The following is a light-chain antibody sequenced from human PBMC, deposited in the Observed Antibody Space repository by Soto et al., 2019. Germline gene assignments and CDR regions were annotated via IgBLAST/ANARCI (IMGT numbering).Light chain of an antibody. V-gene: IGKV3-11*01. CDR2: DTS. J-gene: IGKJ5*01. CDR3: QHRSNWPPIT. CDR1: QSVSSY. Sequence: EIVLTQSPATLSLSPGERATLSCRTSQSVSSYLAWYQQKPGQAPRLLIYDTSNRATGIPARFSGSGSGTDFILTTSSLEPEDFAVYYCQHRSNWPPITFGQGTRLEIK.